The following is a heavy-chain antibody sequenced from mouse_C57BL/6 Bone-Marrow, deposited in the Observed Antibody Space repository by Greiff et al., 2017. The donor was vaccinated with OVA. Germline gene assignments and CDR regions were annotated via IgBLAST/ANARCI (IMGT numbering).Heavy chain of an antibody. CDR2: IYPGDGDT. CDR1: GYAFSSSW. D-gene: IGHD2-4*01. CDR3: AREYDYDVGWFAY. J-gene: IGHJ3*01. V-gene: IGHV1-82*01. Sequence: VQLQQSGPELVKPGASVKISCKASGYAFSSSWMNWVKQRPGKGLEWIGRIYPGDGDTNYNGKFKGKATLTADKSSSTAYMQLSSLTSEDSAVYFCAREYDYDVGWFAYWGQGTLVTVSA.